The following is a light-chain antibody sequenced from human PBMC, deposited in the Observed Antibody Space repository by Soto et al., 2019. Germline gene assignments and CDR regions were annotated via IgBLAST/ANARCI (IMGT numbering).Light chain of an antibody. Sequence: EIRMTQSPATLSVSPGERATLSCRASQSVSSNLAWYQQKPGQAPRLLIYGASTRATGIPARFSGSGSGTEFTLTISSLKSQDFAVYYCQQYNNWHPWTFGHGTKVDIK. V-gene: IGKV3-15*01. CDR3: QQYNNWHPWT. CDR2: GAS. J-gene: IGKJ1*01. CDR1: QSVSSN.